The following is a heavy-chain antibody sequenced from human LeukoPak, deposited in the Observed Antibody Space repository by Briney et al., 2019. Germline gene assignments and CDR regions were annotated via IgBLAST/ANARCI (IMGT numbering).Heavy chain of an antibody. CDR1: GFTFSSYA. Sequence: PGGSLRLSCAASGFTFSSYAMSWVRQAPGRGLEWVSAISGSGGSTYYADSVKGRFTISRDNSKNTLYLQMNSLRAEDTAVYYCAKDLTVIAALARGDYWGQGTLVTVSS. J-gene: IGHJ4*02. V-gene: IGHV3-23*01. CDR3: AKDLTVIAALARGDY. D-gene: IGHD6-6*01. CDR2: ISGSGGST.